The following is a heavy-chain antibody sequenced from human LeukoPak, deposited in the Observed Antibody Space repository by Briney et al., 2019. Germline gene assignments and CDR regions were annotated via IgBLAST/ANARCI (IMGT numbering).Heavy chain of an antibody. J-gene: IGHJ4*02. CDR1: GFTFSSYA. CDR3: IRGTVGAPGNDY. Sequence: GGSLRLSCAASGFTFSSYAMHWVRPAPGKGLEWGAVISYDGSNKYYADSVKGRFTISRDNSKNTLYLQMNSLRAEDTAVYYCIRGTVGAPGNDYWGQGTLVTVSS. D-gene: IGHD1-26*01. V-gene: IGHV3-30-3*01. CDR2: ISYDGSNK.